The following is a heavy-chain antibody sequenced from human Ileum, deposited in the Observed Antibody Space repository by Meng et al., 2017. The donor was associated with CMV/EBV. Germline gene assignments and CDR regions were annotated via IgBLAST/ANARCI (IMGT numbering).Heavy chain of an antibody. V-gene: IGHV1-18*04. CDR2: ISLGNGQT. D-gene: IGHD7-27*01. Sequence: QVQLRQTGEEVKKPGASVKISCKTSGYTFTDHNIGWVRHAPGQGIECVGWISLGNGQTVYGHKLQGRVTVTTDTSTNTAYMELRNLRSDDTAMYYCARDVWGFDYWGQGTLVTVSS. J-gene: IGHJ4*02. CDR1: GYTFTDHN. CDR3: ARDVWGFDY.